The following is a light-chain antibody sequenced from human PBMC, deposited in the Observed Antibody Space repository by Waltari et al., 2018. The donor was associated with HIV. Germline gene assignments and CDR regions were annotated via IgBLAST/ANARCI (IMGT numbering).Light chain of an antibody. Sequence: EIVLTQSPATLSLSPGERATLSCRASRSVSIYLARFQHKPGQAPRLLIYDASTRAPGIPARFSGSGSGTDFTLTISRLEPEDSAVYYCQQRSNWSPFTFGQGTKLEIK. CDR2: DAS. J-gene: IGKJ2*01. CDR3: QQRSNWSPFT. CDR1: RSVSIY. V-gene: IGKV3-11*01.